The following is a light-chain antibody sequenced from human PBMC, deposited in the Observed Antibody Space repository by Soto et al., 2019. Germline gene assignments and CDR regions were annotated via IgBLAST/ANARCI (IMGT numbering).Light chain of an antibody. V-gene: IGKV1-5*01. CDR2: DAS. CDR3: QQYNSYSPVA. CDR1: KSISIW. Sequence: DIQMTQSPSTLSASVGDRVSITCRASKSISIWLAWYKQKPGQAPKLLIYDASILESGAPLRFTGSGSGTEFALTINSRQPEYVAIYYCQQYNSYSPVAFGQGTKLEV. J-gene: IGKJ1*01.